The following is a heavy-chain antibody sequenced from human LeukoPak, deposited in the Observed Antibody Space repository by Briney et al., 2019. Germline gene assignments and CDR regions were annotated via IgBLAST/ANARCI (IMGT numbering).Heavy chain of an antibody. J-gene: IGHJ6*03. CDR2: IYYSGST. Sequence: SETLSLTCTVSGGSISSYYWSWIRQPPGKGLEWIGYIYYSGSTNYNPSLKSRVTISVDTSKNQFSLKLSFVTAADTAVYYCARHYYYYYMDVWGKGTTVTVSS. CDR3: ARHYYYYYMDV. V-gene: IGHV4-59*01. CDR1: GGSISSYY.